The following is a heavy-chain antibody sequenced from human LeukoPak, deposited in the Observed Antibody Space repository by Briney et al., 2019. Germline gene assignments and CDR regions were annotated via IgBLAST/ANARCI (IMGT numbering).Heavy chain of an antibody. CDR3: ARGGRGVDY. J-gene: IGHJ4*02. V-gene: IGHV4-30-4*01. Sequence: SETLSLTCTVSGGSISSGDYYWSWIRQPPGKGLEWIGYIYYSGSTYYNPSLKSRVTISEDTSKDQFSLKLSSVTAADTAVYYCARGGRGVDYWGQGTLVTVSS. CDR2: IYYSGST. CDR1: GGSISSGDYY. D-gene: IGHD2-8*01.